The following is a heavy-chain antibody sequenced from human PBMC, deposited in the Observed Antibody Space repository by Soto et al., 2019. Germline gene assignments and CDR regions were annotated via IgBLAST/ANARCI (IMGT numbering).Heavy chain of an antibody. D-gene: IGHD6-19*01. V-gene: IGHV4-30-2*01. CDR2: IYHSGST. Sequence: TLSLTCAVSGGSISSGGYSWSWIRQPPGKGLEWIGYIYHSGSTYYNPSLKSRVTISVDRSKNQFSLKLSSVTAADTAVYYCASSAGYSSGSDPSFDYWGQGTLVTASS. CDR3: ASSAGYSSGSDPSFDY. J-gene: IGHJ4*02. CDR1: GGSISSGGYS.